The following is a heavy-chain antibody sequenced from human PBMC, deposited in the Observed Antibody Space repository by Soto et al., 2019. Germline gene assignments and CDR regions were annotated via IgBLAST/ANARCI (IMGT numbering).Heavy chain of an antibody. V-gene: IGHV1-18*01. CDR3: ATVYGSGSYFVDYYGMDV. CDR2: ISADNGHT. J-gene: IGHJ6*02. Sequence: ASVKVSFKASAYSFTSYGISWVRQAPGEGLEWMGWISADNGHTNYAQKFQGRVTMTKDTSTRTAYMDLRSLRSDDTAVYYCATVYGSGSYFVDYYGMDVWGQGTTVTVSS. D-gene: IGHD3-10*01. CDR1: AYSFTSYG.